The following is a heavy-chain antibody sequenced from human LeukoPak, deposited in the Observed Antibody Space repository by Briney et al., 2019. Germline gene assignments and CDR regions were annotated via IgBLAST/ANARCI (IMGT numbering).Heavy chain of an antibody. J-gene: IGHJ4*02. Sequence: GGSLRLSCAASGFTFSSYAMHWVRQAPGKGLEWVAVISYDGSNKYYADSVKGRFTISRDNSKNTLYLQMNCLRAEDTAVYYCARDQGDDILTGLDYWGQGTLVTVSS. CDR1: GFTFSSYA. CDR3: ARDQGDDILTGLDY. CDR2: ISYDGSNK. D-gene: IGHD3-9*01. V-gene: IGHV3-30*04.